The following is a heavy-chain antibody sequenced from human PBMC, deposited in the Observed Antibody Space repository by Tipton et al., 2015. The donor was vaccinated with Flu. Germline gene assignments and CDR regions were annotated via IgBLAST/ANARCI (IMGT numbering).Heavy chain of an antibody. CDR1: GFTFSTYE. CDR3: ARELPYSSGWYPPPVDV. D-gene: IGHD6-19*01. CDR2: IDGVGATM. Sequence: SLRLSCAASGFTFSTYELSWVRQAPGKGLEWVSYIDGVGATMNYADSVKGRFTISRDNAKNSLSLQMNSLRAEDAAVYYCARELPYSSGWYPPPVDVWGQGTTVTVS. J-gene: IGHJ6*02. V-gene: IGHV3-48*03.